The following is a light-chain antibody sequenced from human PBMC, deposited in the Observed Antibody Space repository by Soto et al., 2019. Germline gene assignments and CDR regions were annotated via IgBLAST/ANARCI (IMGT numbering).Light chain of an antibody. CDR3: QHYHSQSIT. J-gene: IGKJ4*01. CDR1: ENIFKF. V-gene: IGKV1-5*01. CDR2: AAP. Sequence: DILLIQSPATLSASVGDRITITCRASENIFKFLAWYQQRSGSAPNLLIYAAPDLEKGVPSRFSGSGSGTEFTLTIDNLQPNDSATYFCQHYHSQSITFGGGTQVDVK.